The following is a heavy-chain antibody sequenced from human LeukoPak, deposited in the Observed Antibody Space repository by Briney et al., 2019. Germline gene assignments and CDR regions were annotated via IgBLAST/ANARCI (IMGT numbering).Heavy chain of an antibody. CDR2: ISSSSSYI. CDR3: ARDLGSYQDY. Sequence: GGSLRLSCAASGFTFSSCSMNWVRQAPGKGLEWVSSISSSSSYIYYADSVKGRFTISRDNAKNSLYLQMNSLRAEDTAVYYCARDLGSYQDYWGQGTLVTVSS. J-gene: IGHJ4*02. CDR1: GFTFSSCS. V-gene: IGHV3-21*01. D-gene: IGHD5-18*01.